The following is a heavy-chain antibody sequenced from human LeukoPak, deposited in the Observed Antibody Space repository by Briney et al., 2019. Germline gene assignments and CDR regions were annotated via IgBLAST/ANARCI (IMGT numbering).Heavy chain of an antibody. J-gene: IGHJ1*01. CDR1: GFTFSSHW. V-gene: IGHV3-7*03. D-gene: IGHD3-22*01. CDR2: IKEDGTRK. CDR3: ATPLDYXDSSGXHQGGD. Sequence: PGGSLRLSCAASGFTFSSHWMTWVRQAPGKGLEWVANIKEDGTRKNYVDSVKGRFTISRDNAKNSLYLQMSGLRAEDTALYYXATPLDYXDSSGXHQGGDWGQG.